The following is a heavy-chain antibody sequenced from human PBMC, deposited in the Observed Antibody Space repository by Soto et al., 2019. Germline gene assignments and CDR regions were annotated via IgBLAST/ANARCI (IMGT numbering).Heavy chain of an antibody. CDR2: INAGNGNT. CDR3: AKSATVPAAIAY. CDR1: GYTFTSYA. V-gene: IGHV1-3*01. J-gene: IGHJ4*02. D-gene: IGHD2-2*02. Sequence: EASVKVSCKASGYTFTSYAMHWVRQAPGQRLEWMGWINAGNGNTKYSQKIQGRVNITRDTSASTAYMELSSLRSEDTAVYYCAKSATVPAAIAYWGQGTLVTVSS.